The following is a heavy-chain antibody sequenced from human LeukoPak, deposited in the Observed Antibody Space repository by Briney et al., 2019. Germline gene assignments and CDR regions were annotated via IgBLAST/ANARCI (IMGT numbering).Heavy chain of an antibody. D-gene: IGHD4-17*01. Sequence: PGGSLRLSCAAAMLSVSSSYMSWVRQATGKGLECVSAIYSGDSTYSADSVKGRFTISRDNYKNTLYLQMNSLRAEDTAVYYCARVTVTTTSDYFDYWGEGTLVTVSS. CDR2: IYSGDST. CDR3: ARVTVTTTSDYFDY. V-gene: IGHV3-53*01. J-gene: IGHJ4*02. CDR1: MLSVSSSY.